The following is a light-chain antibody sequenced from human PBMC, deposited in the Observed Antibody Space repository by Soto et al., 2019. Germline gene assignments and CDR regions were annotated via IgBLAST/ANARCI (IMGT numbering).Light chain of an antibody. CDR3: QHYVTSSIT. V-gene: IGKV3-15*01. CDR2: GAS. CDR1: QSVGSN. Sequence: EIVMTQSPATLSVSPGERATLSCRASQSVGSNLAWYQQKPGQAPRLLIYGASTGATGIPARFSGSGSGTESTLTISSLQSEDFAVYYCQHYVTSSITFGQGTRLEIK. J-gene: IGKJ5*01.